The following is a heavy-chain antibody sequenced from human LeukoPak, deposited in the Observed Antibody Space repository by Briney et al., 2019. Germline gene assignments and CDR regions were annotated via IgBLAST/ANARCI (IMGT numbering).Heavy chain of an antibody. V-gene: IGHV1-69*04. Sequence: ASVKVSCKASVGTFSSYAIRWVRQAPGQGLEWMGRIIPILGIANYAQKFQGRVTITADKSTSTAYMELSSLRSEDTAVYYCARPLGYSGYDPYFNYWGQGTLVTVSS. CDR2: IIPILGIA. CDR1: VGTFSSYA. D-gene: IGHD5-12*01. CDR3: ARPLGYSGYDPYFNY. J-gene: IGHJ4*02.